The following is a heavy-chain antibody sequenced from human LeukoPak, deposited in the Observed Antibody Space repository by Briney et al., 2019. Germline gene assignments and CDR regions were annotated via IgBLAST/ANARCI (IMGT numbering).Heavy chain of an antibody. CDR2: IIPICGTA. V-gene: IGHV1-69*13. Sequence: ASVKVSCKASGYTFTGYYMHWVGQAPGQGLEWMGGIIPICGTANYAQKFQGRVTITADESSSTAYMELRTRRSITMAVYYCARPQPDYGDYHYFDYWGQGTLVTVSS. J-gene: IGHJ4*02. D-gene: IGHD4-17*01. CDR3: ARPQPDYGDYHYFDY. CDR1: GYTFTGYY.